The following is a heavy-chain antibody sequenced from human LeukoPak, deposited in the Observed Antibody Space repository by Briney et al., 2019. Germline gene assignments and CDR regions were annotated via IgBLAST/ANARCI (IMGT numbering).Heavy chain of an antibody. CDR2: INHSGST. Sequence: SETLSLTCAVYGGSFSGYYWSWIRQPPGKGLEWIGEINHSGSTNYNPSLKSRVTISVDTSKNQFSLKLSSVTAADTAVYYCARRAYDFWSGYLSFDYWGQGTLVTVSS. V-gene: IGHV4-34*01. D-gene: IGHD3-3*01. J-gene: IGHJ4*02. CDR3: ARRAYDFWSGYLSFDY. CDR1: GGSFSGYY.